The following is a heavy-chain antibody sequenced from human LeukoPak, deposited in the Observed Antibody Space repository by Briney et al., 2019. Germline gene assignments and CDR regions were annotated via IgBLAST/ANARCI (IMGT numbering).Heavy chain of an antibody. CDR1: GGSISSYY. CDR3: ARSYDILTGYCYFDY. D-gene: IGHD3-9*01. J-gene: IGHJ4*02. V-gene: IGHV4-59*01. CDR2: IYYSGST. Sequence: SETLSLTCTVSGGSISSYYWSWIRQPPGKGLEWIGYIYYSGSTNYNPSLKSRVTISVDTSKNQFSLKLSSVTAADTAVYYCARSYDILTGYCYFDYWGQGTLVTVSS.